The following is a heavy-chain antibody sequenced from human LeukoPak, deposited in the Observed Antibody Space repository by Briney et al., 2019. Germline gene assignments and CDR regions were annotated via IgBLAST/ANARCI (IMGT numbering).Heavy chain of an antibody. J-gene: IGHJ4*02. CDR1: GGTFSSYA. D-gene: IGHD5-24*01. Sequence: SVKVSCKASGGTFSSYAISWVRQAPGQGLEWMGRIIPIFGTANYAQKFQGRVTITTDESTSTAYMELSSLRSEDTAVYYCARDRGWLQTYYFDHWGQGTLVTVSS. V-gene: IGHV1-69*05. CDR2: IIPIFGTA. CDR3: ARDRGWLQTYYFDH.